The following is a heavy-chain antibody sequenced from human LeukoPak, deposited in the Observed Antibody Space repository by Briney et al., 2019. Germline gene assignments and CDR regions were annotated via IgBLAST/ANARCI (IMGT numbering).Heavy chain of an antibody. Sequence: GGSLRLSCVASGFTFRTYWMYWVRQAPGKGLVWLSRINPDGSSTTYADSVKGRFTISRDNANNSLSLLMNSLRVEDTALYYCAKWNRQPLVKGWFDTWGQGALVIVSS. V-gene: IGHV3-74*01. CDR1: GFTFRTYW. D-gene: IGHD6-13*01. CDR3: AKWNRQPLVKGWFDT. CDR2: INPDGSST. J-gene: IGHJ5*02.